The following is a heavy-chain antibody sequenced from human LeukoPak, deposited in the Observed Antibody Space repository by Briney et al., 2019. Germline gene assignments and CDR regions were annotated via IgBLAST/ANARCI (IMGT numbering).Heavy chain of an antibody. V-gene: IGHV1-18*01. CDR1: GYTFTSYS. CDR3: ARSSSTAYSSSWYGEDYYGMDV. Sequence: ASVKVSCKASGYTFTSYSISWVRQAPGQGLEWMGWISAYNGNTNYAQKLQGRVTMTTDTSTSTAYMELRSLRSDDTAVYYCARSSSTAYSSSWYGEDYYGMDVWGQGTTVTVSS. J-gene: IGHJ6*02. CDR2: ISAYNGNT. D-gene: IGHD6-13*01.